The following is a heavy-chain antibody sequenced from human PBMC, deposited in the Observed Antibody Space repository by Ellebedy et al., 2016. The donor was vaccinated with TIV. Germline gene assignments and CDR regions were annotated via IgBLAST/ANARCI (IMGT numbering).Heavy chain of an antibody. J-gene: IGHJ4*02. CDR3: AGGYSSSLGPY. Sequence: GESLKISCAASGFTFSSYSMNWVRQAPGKGLEWVSSISSSSSYIYYADSVKGRFTISRDNAKNSLYLQMNSLRAEDTAVYYCAGGYSSSLGPYWGQGTLVTVSS. V-gene: IGHV3-21*01. CDR2: ISSSSSYI. D-gene: IGHD6-6*01. CDR1: GFTFSSYS.